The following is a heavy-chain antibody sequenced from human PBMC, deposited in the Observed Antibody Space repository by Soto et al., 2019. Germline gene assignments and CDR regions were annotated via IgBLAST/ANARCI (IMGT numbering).Heavy chain of an antibody. D-gene: IGHD3-3*01. CDR1: GGTFSNSA. J-gene: IGHJ5*02. CDR2: IIPIFGST. CDR3: ARDGDLRSDFWSGPLGGGWFDP. V-gene: IGHV1-69*12. Sequence: QVQLVQSGAEVRKPGSSVKVSCKASGGTFSNSAITWVRQAPGQGLEWVGGIIPIFGSTNYAQKFQGRVTITADESTRTAYMELGSLTSEDTAVYYCARDGDLRSDFWSGPLGGGWFDPWGQGTLVTVSS.